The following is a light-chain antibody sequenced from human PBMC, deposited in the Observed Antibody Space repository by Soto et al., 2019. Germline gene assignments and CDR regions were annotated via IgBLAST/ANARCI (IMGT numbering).Light chain of an antibody. J-gene: IGKJ2*01. V-gene: IGKV1-39*01. CDR1: RSITSY. CDR3: QQSYSTPYT. Sequence: DVQMTQSPSSLSASVGDTVTITCRASRSITSYLNWYQHKPGKAPELLIFAASSLQTGVPSRFSGNVSGTEFTLTISSLQPEDCATYYCQQSYSTPYTFGQGTKLEIK. CDR2: AAS.